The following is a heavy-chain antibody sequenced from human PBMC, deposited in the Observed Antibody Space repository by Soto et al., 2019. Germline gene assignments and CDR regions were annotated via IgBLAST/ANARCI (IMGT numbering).Heavy chain of an antibody. V-gene: IGHV4-30-4*02. Sequence: SETLSLTCTVSGGPISSDNYYWSWIRQPPGKGLEWIGYIYYSGGTYYNPSLQSRVTISVDTSRNQFSLKLSSVTAADTGVYYCAREVLRYFDFNYHYYGMDVWGQGTTVTVS. CDR1: GGPISSDNYY. J-gene: IGHJ6*02. D-gene: IGHD3-9*01. CDR2: IYYSGGT. CDR3: AREVLRYFDFNYHYYGMDV.